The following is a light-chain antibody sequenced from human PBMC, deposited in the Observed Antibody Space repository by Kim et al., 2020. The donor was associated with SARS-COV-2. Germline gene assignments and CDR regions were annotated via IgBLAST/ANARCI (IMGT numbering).Light chain of an antibody. CDR3: QKYNSAPWT. J-gene: IGKJ1*01. V-gene: IGKV1-27*01. CDR2: DVS. CDR1: QDINNF. Sequence: ASVGDRVTITCRASQDINNFLAWYQQKPGKPPNLLIYDVSALRPGVPSRFSGSGSGTDFALTISSLQPEDVATYFCQKYNSAPWTFGQGTKVDIK.